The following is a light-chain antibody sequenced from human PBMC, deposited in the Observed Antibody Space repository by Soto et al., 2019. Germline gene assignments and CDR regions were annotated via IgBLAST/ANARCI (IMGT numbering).Light chain of an antibody. V-gene: IGKV3-20*01. CDR1: QSVTSNY. CDR2: GAS. CDR3: QHYVSPPIT. J-gene: IGKJ5*01. Sequence: EIVLTQSPGTLSFSPGERSTLSCRSSQSVTSNYLAWYQQKPGQAPRLLVYGASSRATGISDRFSGSGSETDFTLIISRLEPEDFAVYYCQHYVSPPITFGQGTRLEIK.